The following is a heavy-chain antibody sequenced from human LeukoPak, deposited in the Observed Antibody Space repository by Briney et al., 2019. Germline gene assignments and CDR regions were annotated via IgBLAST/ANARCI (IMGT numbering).Heavy chain of an antibody. J-gene: IGHJ6*04. Sequence: GGSLRLSCAASGFTFSSYSMNWVRQAPGKGLEWVSYISSSSSTIYYADSVKGRFTISRDNSKNTLYLQMNSLRAEDTAVYYCARDLSPASGYDYFFWSHPSTGYMDVWGKGTTVTVSS. CDR1: GFTFSSYS. CDR2: ISSSSSTI. D-gene: IGHD5-12*01. CDR3: ARDLSPASGYDYFFWSHPSTGYMDV. V-gene: IGHV3-48*01.